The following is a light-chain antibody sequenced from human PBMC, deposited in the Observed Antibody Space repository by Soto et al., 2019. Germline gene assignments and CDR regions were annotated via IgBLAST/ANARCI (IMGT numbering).Light chain of an antibody. CDR2: DVT. J-gene: IGLJ1*01. V-gene: IGLV2-14*03. CDR3: SSYASSSSLV. Sequence: QSALTQPVSVSGSPGQSITISCTGTSSYVGGYNYVSWYQQHPDIAPKLMTYDVTNRPSGVSNRFSGSKSGNTASLTISGLQAEDEADYYCSSYASSSSLVFGTGTKVTVL. CDR1: SSYVGGYNY.